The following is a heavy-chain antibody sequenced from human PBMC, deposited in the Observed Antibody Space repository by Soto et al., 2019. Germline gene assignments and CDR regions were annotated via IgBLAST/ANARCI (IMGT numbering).Heavy chain of an antibody. J-gene: IGHJ5*02. V-gene: IGHV3-30*18. CDR2: ISYDGSNK. D-gene: IGHD6-13*01. CDR1: GFTFSSYG. Sequence: QVQLVESGGGVVQPGRSLRLSCAASGFTFSSYGMHWVRQAPGKGLEWVAVISYDGSNKYYADSVKGRFTISRDNSKNTLYLQMNSLRAEDTAVYYCAKPKVSSSWLNNWFDPWGQGTLVTVSS. CDR3: AKPKVSSSWLNNWFDP.